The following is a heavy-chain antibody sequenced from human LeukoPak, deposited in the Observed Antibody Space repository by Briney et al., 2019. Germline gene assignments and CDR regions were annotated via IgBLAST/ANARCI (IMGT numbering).Heavy chain of an antibody. Sequence: GGSLRLSCAASGFTFSSYSMNWVRLAPGKGLEWVSFITSSSGNIYYADSVKGRFTISRDNAKNSLYLQMDSLRVEDTAVYYCARDETQRQHYYESSSYCPDAFDVWGQGTMVTVSS. V-gene: IGHV3-48*04. CDR3: ARDETQRQHYYESSSYCPDAFDV. CDR2: ITSSSGNI. CDR1: GFTFSSYS. J-gene: IGHJ3*01. D-gene: IGHD3-22*01.